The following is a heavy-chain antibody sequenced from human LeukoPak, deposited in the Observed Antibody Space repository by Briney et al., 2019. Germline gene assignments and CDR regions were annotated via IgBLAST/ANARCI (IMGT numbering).Heavy chain of an antibody. CDR3: AKKNWNDGFNWFDP. D-gene: IGHD1-1*01. J-gene: IGHJ5*02. CDR1: GFTFSSYA. CDR2: ISGSGGST. Sequence: PGGSLRLSCAASGFTFSSYAMSWVRRAPGKGLEWVSAISGSGGSTYYADSVKGRFTISRDNSKNTLYPQMNSLRAEDTAVYYCAKKNWNDGFNWFDPWGQGTLVTVSS. V-gene: IGHV3-23*01.